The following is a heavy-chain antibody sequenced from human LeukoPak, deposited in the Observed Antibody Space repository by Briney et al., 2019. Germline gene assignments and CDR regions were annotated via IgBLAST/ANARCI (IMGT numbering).Heavy chain of an antibody. Sequence: SETLSLTCTVSGGSISSYYWSWVRQPAGKGLEWVGRIYTSGSTNYNPSLKSRVTMSVDTSKNQFSLKLSSVTAADTAVYYCARDFGWSYYYDSSGYLDYWGQGTLVTVSS. D-gene: IGHD3-22*01. J-gene: IGHJ4*02. V-gene: IGHV4-4*07. CDR1: GGSISSYY. CDR3: ARDFGWSYYYDSSGYLDY. CDR2: IYTSGST.